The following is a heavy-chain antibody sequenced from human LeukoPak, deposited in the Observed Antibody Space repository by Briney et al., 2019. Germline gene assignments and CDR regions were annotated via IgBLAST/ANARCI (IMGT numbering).Heavy chain of an antibody. J-gene: IGHJ4*02. CDR3: AKAVSPVDVGY. V-gene: IGHV3-23*01. CDR1: GFTFSSYA. CDR2: ISGSGDST. Sequence: GGSLRLSCAASGFTFSSYAMSWVRQAPGKGPGWVSAISGSGDSTYYADTVKGRFTISRDNSKNTLNLQMNSLRAEDTAVYFCAKAVSPVDVGYWGRGTLDAVSS. D-gene: IGHD5-12*01.